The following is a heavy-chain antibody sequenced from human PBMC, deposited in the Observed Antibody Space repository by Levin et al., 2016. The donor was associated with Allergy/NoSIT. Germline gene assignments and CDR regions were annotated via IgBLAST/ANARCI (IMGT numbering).Heavy chain of an antibody. Sequence: VRQAPGKGLEWVAVISYDGSNKYYADSVKGRFTISRDNSKNTLYLQMNSLRAEDTAVYYCAKEIGYCSSTSCPLHYYYYGMDVWGQGTTVTVSS. CDR3: AKEIGYCSSTSCPLHYYYYGMDV. V-gene: IGHV3-30*18. J-gene: IGHJ6*02. D-gene: IGHD2-2*03. CDR2: ISYDGSNK.